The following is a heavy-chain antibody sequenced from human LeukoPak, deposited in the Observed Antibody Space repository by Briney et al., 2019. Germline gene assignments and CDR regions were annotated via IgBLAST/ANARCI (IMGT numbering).Heavy chain of an antibody. CDR3: ASPRDGYNPFDY. CDR1: GFTFSSYA. Sequence: GGSLRLSCAASGFTFSSYAMSWVRQAPGKGLEWVSSISSSGTYIYYADSVKGRFTISRDNAKYSLYLQMNSLRAEDTAVHYCASPRDGYNPFDYWGQGTLVTVSS. CDR2: ISSSGTYI. V-gene: IGHV3-21*01. J-gene: IGHJ4*02. D-gene: IGHD5-24*01.